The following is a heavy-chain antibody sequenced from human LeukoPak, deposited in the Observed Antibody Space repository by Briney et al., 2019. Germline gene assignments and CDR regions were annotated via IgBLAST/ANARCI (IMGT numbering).Heavy chain of an antibody. J-gene: IGHJ4*02. Sequence: SETLSLTCTVSGGSISSYYWSWIRQPPGKGLEWIGYIYYSGSTNYNPSLKSRVTISVDTSKNQFSLKLSSVTAADTAVYYCARWGGGWYQRGYFDYWGQGTLVTVSS. CDR2: IYYSGST. V-gene: IGHV4-59*01. D-gene: IGHD6-19*01. CDR1: GGSISSYY. CDR3: ARWGGGWYQRGYFDY.